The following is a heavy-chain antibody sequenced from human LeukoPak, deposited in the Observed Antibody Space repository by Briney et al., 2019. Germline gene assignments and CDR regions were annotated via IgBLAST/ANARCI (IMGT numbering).Heavy chain of an antibody. V-gene: IGHV1-24*01. J-gene: IGHJ5*02. D-gene: IGHD2-2*01. CDR3: ATVLGCSSTSCYDDWFDP. CDR2: FDPEDGET. CDR1: GYTLTELS. Sequence: ASVKASCKVSGYTLTELSMHWVRQAPGKGLEWMGGFDPEDGETIYAQKFQGRVTMTEDTSTDTAYMERSSLRSEDTAVYYCATVLGCSSTSCYDDWFDPWGQGTLVTVSS.